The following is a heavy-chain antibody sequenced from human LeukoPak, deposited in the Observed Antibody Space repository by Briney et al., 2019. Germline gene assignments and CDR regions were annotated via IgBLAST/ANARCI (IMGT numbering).Heavy chain of an antibody. CDR2: INTDGSIT. J-gene: IGHJ4*02. CDR1: GFTFSSYA. CDR3: ALRVSVPGGFDS. D-gene: IGHD6-19*01. Sequence: GGSLRLSCAASGFTFSSYAMSWVRQAPGKGPVWFSHINTDGSITDYADSVKGRFTISRDNAKNTLYLQMNSLRAEDTAVYYCALRVSVPGGFDSWGQGTLVTVSS. V-gene: IGHV3-74*01.